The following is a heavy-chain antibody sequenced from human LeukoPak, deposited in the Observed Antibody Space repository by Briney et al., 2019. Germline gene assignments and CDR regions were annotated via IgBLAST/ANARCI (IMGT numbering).Heavy chain of an antibody. V-gene: IGHV3-74*01. D-gene: IGHD2/OR15-2a*01. J-gene: IGHJ4*02. CDR3: AKDRATQYSLDY. CDR2: INSDGSST. CDR1: GFTFSSYW. Sequence: GGSLRLSCAASGFTFSSYWMHWVRQAPGKGLVWVSRINSDGSSTSYADSVKGRFTIHRDNSKNTLSLQMNSLRAEDTAVYYCAKDRATQYSLDYWGQGTLVTVSS.